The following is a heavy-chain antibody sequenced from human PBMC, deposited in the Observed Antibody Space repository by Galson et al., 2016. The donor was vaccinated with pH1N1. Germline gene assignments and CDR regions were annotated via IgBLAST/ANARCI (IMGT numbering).Heavy chain of an antibody. CDR2: LSSSGSTI. D-gene: IGHD3/OR15-3a*01. CDR1: GFTFSDYY. Sequence: CAASGFTFSDYYMSWIRRAPGQGLEWVSYLSSSGSTIYYADSVKGRSTISRDNAKNSLYLQMNSLRAEDTAVYFCARDVGGEVDFAFDIWGQGTMVTVS. V-gene: IGHV3-11*04. J-gene: IGHJ3*02. CDR3: ARDVGGEVDFAFDI.